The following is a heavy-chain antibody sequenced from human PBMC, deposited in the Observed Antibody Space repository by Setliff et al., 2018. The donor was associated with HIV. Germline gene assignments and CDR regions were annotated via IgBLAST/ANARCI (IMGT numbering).Heavy chain of an antibody. CDR3: ARDRYGDYAYFDY. CDR1: GASISSVHYY. D-gene: IGHD4-17*01. V-gene: IGHV4-39*07. Sequence: PSETLSLTCSVSGASISSVHYYWGWIRQPPGKGLEWTASIYYSGTTYYNPSLRSRVTISIDTSKNQLFLKLTSVPTADTAVYYCARDRYGDYAYFDYWGQGTLVTVSS. J-gene: IGHJ4*02. CDR2: IYYSGTT.